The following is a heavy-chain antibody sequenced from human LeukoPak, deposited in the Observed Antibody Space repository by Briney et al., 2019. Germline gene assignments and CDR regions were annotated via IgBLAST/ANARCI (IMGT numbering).Heavy chain of an antibody. CDR1: GGSISSGGYY. Sequence: PSQTLSLTCTVSGGSISSGGYYWSWIRQPPGKGLEWIGYIYYSGSTKYNPSLKSRVIMSVDSPKNQFSLKLRSVTAADTAVYYCVRSPGGSLNWFDPWGQGTLVTVSS. CDR2: IYYSGST. V-gene: IGHV4-61*08. J-gene: IGHJ5*02. D-gene: IGHD2-15*01. CDR3: VRSPGGSLNWFDP.